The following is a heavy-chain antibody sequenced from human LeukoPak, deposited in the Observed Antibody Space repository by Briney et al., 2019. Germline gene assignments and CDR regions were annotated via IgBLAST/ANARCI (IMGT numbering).Heavy chain of an antibody. CDR3: ATVNSAHWFFDY. V-gene: IGHV5-51*01. CDR2: IYPIDSDT. Sequence: GDSLKISCKGSGYRFTSTWIGWVRLMPGKGLEWMGTIYPIDSDTRYSPSFQGQVTISADKSISTAYLQWSSLRASDTAMYCCATVNSAHWFFDYWGQGTLVTVSS. CDR1: GYRFTSTW. D-gene: IGHD1-26*01. J-gene: IGHJ4*02.